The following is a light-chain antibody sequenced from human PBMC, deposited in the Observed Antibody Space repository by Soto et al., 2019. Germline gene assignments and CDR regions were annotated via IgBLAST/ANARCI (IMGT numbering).Light chain of an antibody. CDR3: QQSYSTTWT. CDR1: QGISTY. V-gene: IGKV1-39*01. J-gene: IGKJ1*01. Sequence: DIQMTQSPSTSSASVGDRATITCRASQGISTYLNWYQQKPGKAPKLLIYAASSLQSGVPSRFSGSGSETDFTLTISSLQPEDFATYSCQQSYSTTWTFGQGTKVDIK. CDR2: AAS.